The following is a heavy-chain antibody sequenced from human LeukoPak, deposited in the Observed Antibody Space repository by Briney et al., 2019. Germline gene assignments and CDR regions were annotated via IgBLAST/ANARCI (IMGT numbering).Heavy chain of an antibody. CDR1: GGSISSGSYY. D-gene: IGHD5-18*01. Sequence: SQTLSLTCTVSGGSISSGSYYWSWIRQPAGKGLEWIGRIYTSGSTNYNPSLKSRVTISVDTSKNQFSLKLSSVTAADTAVYCCASIRGGYSYGYDAFDIWGQGTMVTVSS. V-gene: IGHV4-61*02. CDR2: IYTSGST. J-gene: IGHJ3*02. CDR3: ASIRGGYSYGYDAFDI.